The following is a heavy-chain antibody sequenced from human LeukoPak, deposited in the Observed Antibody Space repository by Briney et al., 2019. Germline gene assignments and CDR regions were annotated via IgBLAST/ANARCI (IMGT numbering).Heavy chain of an antibody. CDR2: ISPYNGNT. D-gene: IGHD3-22*01. V-gene: IGHV1-18*01. J-gene: IGHJ1*01. Sequence: WASVKVSCKASGYTFTSYGISWVRQAPGQGLEWMGWISPYNGNTNYAQKLQGRVTMTTDTSTSTAYMELRSLRSDDTAVYYCAREYYGSSVPYFYFQHWGQGTLVTVSS. CDR3: AREYYGSSVPYFYFQH. CDR1: GYTFTSYG.